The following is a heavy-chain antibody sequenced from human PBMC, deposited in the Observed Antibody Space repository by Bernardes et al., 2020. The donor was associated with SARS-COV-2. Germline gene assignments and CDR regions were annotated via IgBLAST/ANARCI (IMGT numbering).Heavy chain of an antibody. V-gene: IGHV5-51*01. Sequence: GESLKISCKASGYIFTTYWIAWVRQMPGKGLEYMGIIFPRDSDTRYSPSFRGQVTISADKSINTAYLQWNSLKASDTAMYFCARKHTVRQGADHWGQGTLVTVSS. CDR2: IFPRDSDT. J-gene: IGHJ4*02. CDR1: GYIFTTYW. D-gene: IGHD2-21*01. CDR3: ARKHTVRQGADH.